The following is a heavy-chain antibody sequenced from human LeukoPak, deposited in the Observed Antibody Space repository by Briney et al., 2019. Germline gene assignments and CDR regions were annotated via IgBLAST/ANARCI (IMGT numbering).Heavy chain of an antibody. V-gene: IGHV1-2*02. CDR2: INPNSGDT. Sequence: AALKVSCKASGYTFTGYSMRWVRQAPGQGLGWMACINPNSGDTNYPQKFQGRVTMTRDTSIRTAYMELNRLRSDDTAVYYCAMTDLTYYFDYWGQGTLVTVS. CDR3: AMTDLTYYFDY. CDR1: GYTFTGYS. D-gene: IGHD2-21*02. J-gene: IGHJ4*02.